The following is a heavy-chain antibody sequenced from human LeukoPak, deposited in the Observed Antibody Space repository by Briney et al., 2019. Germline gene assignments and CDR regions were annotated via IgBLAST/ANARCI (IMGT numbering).Heavy chain of an antibody. CDR1: GFTFSTYV. CDR2: INWNGGST. CDR3: ARDLPQIEY. Sequence: GGSLRLSCAGSGFTFSTYVIHWVRQAPGKGLEWVSGINWNGGSTGYADSVKGRFTISRDNAKNSLYLQMNSLRAEDTALYYCARDLPQIEYWGQGTLVTVSS. J-gene: IGHJ4*02. V-gene: IGHV3-20*04. D-gene: IGHD3-22*01.